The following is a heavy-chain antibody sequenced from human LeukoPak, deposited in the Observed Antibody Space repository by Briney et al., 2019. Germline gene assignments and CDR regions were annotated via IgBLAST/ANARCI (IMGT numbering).Heavy chain of an antibody. D-gene: IGHD3-10*01. CDR2: IKQDGSER. Sequence: GGSLRLSCAASGFTFSGFSMSWVRQSPTKGLEWVANIKQDGSERYYVDSVKGRFTISRGNAKNSLSLQMNNLRVEDTAVYYCARAGSHWHYVYWGQGTVVTVSS. CDR1: GFTFSGFS. CDR3: ARAGSHWHYVY. J-gene: IGHJ4*02. V-gene: IGHV3-7*01.